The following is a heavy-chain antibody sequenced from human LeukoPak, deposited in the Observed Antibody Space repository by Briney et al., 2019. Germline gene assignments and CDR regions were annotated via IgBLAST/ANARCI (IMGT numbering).Heavy chain of an antibody. CDR2: IKQDGSEE. D-gene: IGHD5-18*01. Sequence: GGSLRLSCAASGFTFSSYWTSWVRQAPGKGLEWVANIKQDGSEEYYVDSVKGRFTTSRDDAKNSLYLQMNSLRAEDTAVYYCAREPLYSYGYSSFDYWGQGTLVTVSS. CDR3: AREPLYSYGYSSFDY. V-gene: IGHV3-7*03. J-gene: IGHJ4*02. CDR1: GFTFSSYW.